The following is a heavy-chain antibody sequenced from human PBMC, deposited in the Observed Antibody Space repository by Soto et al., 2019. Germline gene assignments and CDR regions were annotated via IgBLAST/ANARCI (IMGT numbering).Heavy chain of an antibody. V-gene: IGHV4-39*01. J-gene: IGHJ3*02. CDR2: IYYSGST. D-gene: IGHD6-6*01. CDR1: GGSISSSSYY. Sequence: SETLSLTCTVSGGSISSSSYYWGWIRQPPGKGLEWIGSIYYSGSTYYNPSLKSRVTISVDTSKTQFSLKLGSVTAADTAVYYCARRRIAARPAFDIWGQGTMVTVSS. CDR3: ARRRIAARPAFDI.